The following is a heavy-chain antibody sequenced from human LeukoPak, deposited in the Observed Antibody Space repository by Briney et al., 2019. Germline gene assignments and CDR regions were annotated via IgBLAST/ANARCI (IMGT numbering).Heavy chain of an antibody. Sequence: GGSLRLSCAASGFTFSSYSMNWVRQAPGKGLEWVSSISSSSSYIYYADSVKGRFTISRDNAKNSLYLQMNSLRAEDTAVYYCAREGSYSSGRYNWFDPWGQGTPVTVSS. V-gene: IGHV3-21*01. J-gene: IGHJ5*02. CDR1: GFTFSSYS. CDR3: AREGSYSSGRYNWFDP. CDR2: ISSSSSYI. D-gene: IGHD6-19*01.